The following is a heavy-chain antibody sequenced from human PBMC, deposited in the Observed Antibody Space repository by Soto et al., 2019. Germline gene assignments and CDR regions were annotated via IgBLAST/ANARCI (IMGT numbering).Heavy chain of an antibody. CDR3: ARPAEQWLVDWYFDL. V-gene: IGHV1-18*01. CDR1: GYTFTSYG. D-gene: IGHD6-19*01. CDR2: ISAYNGNT. J-gene: IGHJ2*01. Sequence: ASVKVSFKASGYTFTSYGISWVRQAPGQGLEWMGWISAYNGNTNYAQKLQGRVTMTTDTSTSTAYMELRSLRSDDTAVYYCARPAEQWLVDWYFDLWGRGTLVTVSS.